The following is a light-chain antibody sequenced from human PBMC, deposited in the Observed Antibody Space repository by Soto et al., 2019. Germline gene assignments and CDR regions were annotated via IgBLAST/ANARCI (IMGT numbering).Light chain of an antibody. J-gene: IGKJ2*01. Sequence: EIVMTQSPATLSVSPGERATLSCRASQSVSSNLAWYQQKPGQAPRLLIYGASTRATGIPARFSVSGSGTEFTLTISSLQSEDSAFYDCQQYNNGPPMYTFGQGTKLEIK. CDR2: GAS. V-gene: IGKV3-15*01. CDR3: QQYNNGPPMYT. CDR1: QSVSSN.